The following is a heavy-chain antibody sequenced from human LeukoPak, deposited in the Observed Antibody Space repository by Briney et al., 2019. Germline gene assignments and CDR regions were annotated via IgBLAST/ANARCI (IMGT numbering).Heavy chain of an antibody. J-gene: IGHJ3*02. CDR2: IYYSGST. CDR3: ARTSGSYYPNAFDI. D-gene: IGHD1-26*01. V-gene: IGHV4-59*01. CDR1: GGSISSYY. Sequence: SETLSLTCTVSGGSISSYYWSWIRQPAGKGLEWIGYIYYSGSTNYNPSLKSRVTISVDTSKNQFSLKLSSVTAADTAVYYCARTSGSYYPNAFDIWGQGTMVTVSS.